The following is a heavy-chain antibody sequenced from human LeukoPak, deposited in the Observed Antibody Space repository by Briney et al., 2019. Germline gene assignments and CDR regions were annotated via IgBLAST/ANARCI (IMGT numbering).Heavy chain of an antibody. Sequence: GGSLRLSCAASGVTVGNNYMNWVRQAPGKGLEWASLIYSGGSTHYADSVKGRFTISRDNSKNTLYPQMNSLRVDDTAVYYCARDPPAVAANTYGWGQGTLVTVSS. CDR3: ARDPPAVAANTYG. J-gene: IGHJ4*02. V-gene: IGHV3-66*01. CDR2: IYSGGST. D-gene: IGHD6-6*01. CDR1: GVTVGNNY.